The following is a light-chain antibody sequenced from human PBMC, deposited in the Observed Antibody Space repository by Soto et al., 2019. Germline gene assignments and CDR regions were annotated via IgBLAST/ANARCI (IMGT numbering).Light chain of an antibody. Sequence: EIVLTQSPGTLSLSPGERATLSCRASQSVSNSYLAWYQQKPGQAPSLLIYGASSRAIGIPDRFSGSGSGTDFTLTISTLEPADFAVYYCQQYGSSPLTFAGGTQVEIK. J-gene: IGKJ4*01. CDR3: QQYGSSPLT. CDR2: GAS. CDR1: QSVSNSY. V-gene: IGKV3-20*01.